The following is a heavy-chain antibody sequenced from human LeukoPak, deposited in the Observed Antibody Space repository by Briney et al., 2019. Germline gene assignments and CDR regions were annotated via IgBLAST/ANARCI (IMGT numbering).Heavy chain of an antibody. CDR1: GFTFSNYA. CDR3: AKRRDYYDSSGYYYVGFDY. J-gene: IGHJ4*02. D-gene: IGHD3-22*01. V-gene: IGHV3-23*01. Sequence: SGGSLRLSCGASGFTFSNYAMNWVRQAPGKGLEWVSGISGSGGTTYYADSVKGRFTISRDNSKNTLYLQMNSLRAEDTAVYYCAKRRDYYDSSGYYYVGFDYWGQGTLVTVSS. CDR2: ISGSGGTT.